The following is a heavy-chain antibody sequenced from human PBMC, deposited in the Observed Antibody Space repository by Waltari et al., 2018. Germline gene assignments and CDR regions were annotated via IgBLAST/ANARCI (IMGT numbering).Heavy chain of an antibody. D-gene: IGHD5-12*01. V-gene: IGHV4-59*01. CDR2: IYYSGST. CDR3: ARDLGVISDIVARPYYYMDV. CDR1: GGSISSYY. J-gene: IGHJ6*03. Sequence: QVQLQESGPGLVKPSETLSLTCTVSGGSISSYYWSWIRQPPAQGLEWIGYIYYSGSTNYNPSLKSRVTISVDTSKNQFSLKLSSVTAADTAVYYCARDLGVISDIVARPYYYMDVWGKGTTVTVSS.